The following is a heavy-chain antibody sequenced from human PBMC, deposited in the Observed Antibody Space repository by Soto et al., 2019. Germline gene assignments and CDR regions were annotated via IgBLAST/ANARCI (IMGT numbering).Heavy chain of an antibody. CDR2: ISGSGGST. Sequence: PGGSLRLSCAASGFTFSSYAMSWVRQAPGKGQEWVSAISGSGGSTYYADSVKGRFTISRANSKNTLYLQMNSLRAEDTAVYYCAKDGITSSYYDYVWGSYRPNLDYWGQGT. V-gene: IGHV3-23*01. J-gene: IGHJ4*02. D-gene: IGHD3-16*02. CDR3: AKDGITSSYYDYVWGSYRPNLDY. CDR1: GFTFSSYA.